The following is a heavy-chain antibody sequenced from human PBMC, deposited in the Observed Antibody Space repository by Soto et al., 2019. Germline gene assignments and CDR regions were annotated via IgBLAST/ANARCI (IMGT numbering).Heavy chain of an antibody. CDR1: GGSCVDYY. V-gene: IGHV4-34*01. CDR3: ARGQDFDY. J-gene: IGHJ4*02. CDR2: INHSGST. Sequence: SETLSHTYAVDGGSCVDYYWSWIRQPPGKGLEWIGEINHSGSTNYNPSLKSRVTISVDTSKNQFSLKLSSVTAADTAVYYCARGQDFDYWGQGTLVTVSS.